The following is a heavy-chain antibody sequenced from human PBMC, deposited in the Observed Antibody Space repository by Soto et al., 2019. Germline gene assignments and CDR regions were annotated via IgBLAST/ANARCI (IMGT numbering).Heavy chain of an antibody. CDR3: TRCEWFQCPFDY. Sequence: PGGSLRLSCAASGFTFSGSAMRWVRQASGKGLEWVGRIRSKANSYATAYAASVKGRFTISRDDSKNTAYLQMNSLKTEDTAVYYCTRCEWFQCPFDYRGQGTLVTVSS. J-gene: IGHJ4*02. CDR2: IRSKANSYAT. CDR1: GFTFSGSA. D-gene: IGHD3-3*01. V-gene: IGHV3-73*01.